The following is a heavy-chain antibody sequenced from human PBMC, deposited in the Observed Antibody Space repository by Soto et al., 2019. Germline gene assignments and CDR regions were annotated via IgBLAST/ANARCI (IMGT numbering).Heavy chain of an antibody. Sequence: QVQLVQSGAEVKKPGASVKVSCKVSGYTLTELSMHWVRQAPGKGLEWMGGFDPEDGETIYAQKFQGRVTMTEDTSTDTAYMELSSLRSEDTAVYYCATSTLYCSGGSCYSGGGDAFDIWGQGTMVTVSS. CDR3: ATSTLYCSGGSCYSGGGDAFDI. CDR1: GYTLTELS. J-gene: IGHJ3*02. CDR2: FDPEDGET. D-gene: IGHD2-15*01. V-gene: IGHV1-24*01.